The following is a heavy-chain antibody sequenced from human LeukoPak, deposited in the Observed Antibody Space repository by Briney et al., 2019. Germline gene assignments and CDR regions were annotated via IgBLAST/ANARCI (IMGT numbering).Heavy chain of an antibody. J-gene: IGHJ4*02. Sequence: SVKVSCKASGGTFSSYAISWVRQAPGQGLEWMGGIIPIFGTANYAQKFQGRVTITTDESTSTAYMELSSLRSEDTAVYYCARGPICSSTSCSDTFDYWGQGTLVTVSS. CDR1: GGTFSSYA. CDR2: IIPIFGTA. CDR3: ARGPICSSTSCSDTFDY. D-gene: IGHD2-2*01. V-gene: IGHV1-69*05.